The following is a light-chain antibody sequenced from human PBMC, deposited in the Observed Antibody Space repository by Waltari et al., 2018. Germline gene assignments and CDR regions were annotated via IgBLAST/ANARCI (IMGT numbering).Light chain of an antibody. V-gene: IGKV3-20*01. CDR2: GAS. CDR1: QSVRSSY. CDR3: QQYGSSPLT. J-gene: IGKJ4*01. Sequence: EIVLTQSPGTLSLSPGERVTLSCRASQSVRSSYLAWYQQKPGQAPRLLIYGASSRATDIPDRFSGSGSGTDFTLTISRLEPEDFAVYYCQQYGSSPLTFGGGTKVEIK.